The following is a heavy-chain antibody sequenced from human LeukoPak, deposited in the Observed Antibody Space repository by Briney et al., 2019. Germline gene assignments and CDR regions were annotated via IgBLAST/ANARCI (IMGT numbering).Heavy chain of an antibody. D-gene: IGHD6-19*01. CDR1: GGSISSYN. CDR2: IYSSGST. CDR3: ARRAVPENYFDY. V-gene: IGHV4-59*08. J-gene: IGHJ4*02. Sequence: SETLSLTCTVSGGSISSYNWSWIRQLPGKGLEWIGYIYSSGSTNYNPSLKSRVTISVDTSKNEFSLKLSSVTAADTAVYYCARRAVPENYFDYWGQGILVTVSS.